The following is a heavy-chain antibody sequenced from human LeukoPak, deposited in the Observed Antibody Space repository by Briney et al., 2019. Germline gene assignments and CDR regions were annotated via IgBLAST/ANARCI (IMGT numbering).Heavy chain of an antibody. V-gene: IGHV3-30*07. J-gene: IGHJ4*02. Sequence: FTFSRDNSKNTLYLQMNSLRAEDTAVYYCASSATSDYVWGSYRFPLDYWGQGTLVTVSS. CDR3: ASSATSDYVWGSYRFPLDY. D-gene: IGHD3-16*02.